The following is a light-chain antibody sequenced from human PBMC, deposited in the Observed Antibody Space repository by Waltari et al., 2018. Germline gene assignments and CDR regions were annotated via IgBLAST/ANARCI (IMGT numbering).Light chain of an antibody. J-gene: IGKJ2*01. CDR1: QDVSNW. CDR3: QQAYTFPYT. Sequence: DIQLTQSPSSLSASLGDRATITCRASQDVSNWLAWYQQKPGKAPKFLIYAASSLQRGVPARFSGSGSGTDFTLTISRLQPDDFATYYCQQAYTFPYTFGQGTKVEIK. V-gene: IGKV1-12*01. CDR2: AAS.